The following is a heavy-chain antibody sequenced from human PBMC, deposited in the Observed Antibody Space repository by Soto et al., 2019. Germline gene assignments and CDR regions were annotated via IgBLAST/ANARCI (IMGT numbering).Heavy chain of an antibody. J-gene: IGHJ4*02. D-gene: IGHD4-17*01. CDR3: AKDLYCDYGGVDY. CDR1: GFTFSTYA. CDR2: ITGSGSST. Sequence: EVQLLDSGGGLVQPGGSLRLSCAASGFTFSTYAMSWVRQAPGKGLEWVSTITGSGSSTYYEDSVKGRFTISRDNSKNTLSLQMNSLRAEDTAVYYCAKDLYCDYGGVDYWGQGTMVTVSS. V-gene: IGHV3-23*01.